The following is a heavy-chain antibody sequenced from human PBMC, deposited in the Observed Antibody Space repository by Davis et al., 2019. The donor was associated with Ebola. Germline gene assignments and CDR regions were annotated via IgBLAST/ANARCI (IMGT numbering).Heavy chain of an antibody. V-gene: IGHV1-18*01. D-gene: IGHD3-22*01. CDR3: ARGITMIEVGWFDP. CDR1: GGTFSSYA. Sequence: ASVKVSCKASGGTFSSYAISWVRQAPGQGLEWMGWINPNSGGTNYAQKLQGRVTMTTDTSTSTAYMELRSLRSDDTAVYYCARGITMIEVGWFDPWGQGTLVTVSS. J-gene: IGHJ5*02. CDR2: INPNSGGT.